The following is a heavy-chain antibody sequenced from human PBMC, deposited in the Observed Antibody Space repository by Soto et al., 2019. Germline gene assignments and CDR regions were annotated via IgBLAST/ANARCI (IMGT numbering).Heavy chain of an antibody. D-gene: IGHD1-7*01. V-gene: IGHV3-21*03. Sequence: PGGSLRLSCAASGFTLSDYTMNWVRQAPGKGLEWVSSISSSGDYIYYADSLKGRFTISRDSPKSSLYLQMNSLKTEDTAVYYCTTDSYFTLELVRFDYWGLGTLVTVSS. CDR1: GFTLSDYT. CDR2: ISSSGDYI. J-gene: IGHJ4*01. CDR3: TTDSYFTLELVRFDY.